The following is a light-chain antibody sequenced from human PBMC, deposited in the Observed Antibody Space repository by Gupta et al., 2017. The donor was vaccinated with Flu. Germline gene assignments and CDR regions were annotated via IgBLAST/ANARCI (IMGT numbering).Light chain of an antibody. Sequence: DIQMTQSPSTLSASVGDRVTITCRARQSISRWLAWYQQKPGKAPLLLIYMAATLDSGVPSRFSGSGSGTEFTLTISSLQPDDFATYYCRQENNYPWTFGQGTKVEIK. CDR3: RQENNYPWT. CDR2: MAA. V-gene: IGKV1-5*03. J-gene: IGKJ1*01. CDR1: QSISRW.